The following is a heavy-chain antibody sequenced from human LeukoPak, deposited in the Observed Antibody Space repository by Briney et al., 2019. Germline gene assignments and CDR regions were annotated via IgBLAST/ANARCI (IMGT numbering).Heavy chain of an antibody. CDR2: ISYDGSNK. V-gene: IGHV3-30*18. CDR1: GFTFSSYD. J-gene: IGHJ5*02. Sequence: GRSLRLSCAASGFTFSSYDMHWVRQAPGRGLEWVAVISYDGSNKHHAESVKGRFAISRDNSKNTLYLQMNSLRTEDTAVYYCAKKSPGSYQSLPESWGQGTLVTVSS. CDR3: AKKSPGSYQSLPES. D-gene: IGHD3-10*01.